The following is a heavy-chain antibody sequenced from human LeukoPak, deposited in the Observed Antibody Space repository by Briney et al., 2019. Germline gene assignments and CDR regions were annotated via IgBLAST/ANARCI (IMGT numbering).Heavy chain of an antibody. CDR3: ARESPDRPGFDY. J-gene: IGHJ4*02. Sequence: GGSLRLSCEASGVTVNSNYMNWVREAPGQGLECVSVIYSGGSVVNTYYADSVKGRFAISRDSSKNTLYLQMNSLRAEDTAVYYCARESPDRPGFDYWGQGTLVTVSS. CDR2: IYSGGSVVNT. V-gene: IGHV3-53*01. D-gene: IGHD6-6*01. CDR1: GVTVNSNY.